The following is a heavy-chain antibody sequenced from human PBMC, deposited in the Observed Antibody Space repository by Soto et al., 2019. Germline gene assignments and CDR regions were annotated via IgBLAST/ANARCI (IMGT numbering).Heavy chain of an antibody. V-gene: IGHV4-59*02. D-gene: IGHD6-19*01. CDR3: ARVGSSGWSPDY. CDR2: IFYSGST. CDR1: GGSVSGHY. Sequence: SETLSLTCSVSGGSVSGHYWTWIRQSPGKGLEWIGYIFYSGSTNYNPSLKNRVTISVDTSKNQFSLKLSSVTSADTAVYYCARVGSSGWSPDYWGRGTLVTVSA. J-gene: IGHJ4*02.